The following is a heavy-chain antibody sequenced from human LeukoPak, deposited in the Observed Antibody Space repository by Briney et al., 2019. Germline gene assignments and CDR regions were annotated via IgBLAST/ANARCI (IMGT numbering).Heavy chain of an antibody. CDR3: ARHLGYCSSTSCLEYYYYYYMDV. Sequence: ASVKVSCKASGGTFSSYAISWVRQAPGQGLEWMGRIIPIFGTANYAQKFQGRVTITTDESTSTAYMELSSLRSEDTAVYYCARHLGYCSSTSCLEYYYYYYMDVWGKGTTVTVSS. D-gene: IGHD2-2*01. V-gene: IGHV1-69*05. CDR2: IIPIFGTA. J-gene: IGHJ6*03. CDR1: GGTFSSYA.